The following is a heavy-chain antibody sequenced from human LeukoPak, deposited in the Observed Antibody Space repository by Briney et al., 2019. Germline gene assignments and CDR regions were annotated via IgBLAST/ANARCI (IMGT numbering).Heavy chain of an antibody. CDR1: GFTFDDYG. CDR3: ARGRYGSGSYFSY. CDR2: INWDGGST. D-gene: IGHD3-10*01. V-gene: IGHV3-20*04. Sequence: GGSLRLSCAASGFTFDDYGMTWVRQAPGKGLEWVSAINWDGGSTGYADSVRGRFTISRHNSKNTLYLQMNSLRAEDTAVYYCARGRYGSGSYFSYWGQGTLVTVSS. J-gene: IGHJ4*02.